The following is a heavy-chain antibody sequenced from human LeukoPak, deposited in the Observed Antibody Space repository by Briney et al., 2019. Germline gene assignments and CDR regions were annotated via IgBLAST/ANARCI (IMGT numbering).Heavy chain of an antibody. J-gene: IGHJ6*03. CDR2: IRYDGSNK. CDR1: GFTFSSYG. D-gene: IGHD2-21*02. CDR3: ARNGAPVVTAITPYYYYMDV. V-gene: IGHV3-30*02. Sequence: PGGSLRLSCAASGFTFSSYGMHWVRQAPGKGLEWVAFIRYDGSNKYYADSVKGRFTISRDNAKNSLYLQMNSLRAEDTAVYYCARNGAPVVTAITPYYYYMDVWGKGTTVTVS.